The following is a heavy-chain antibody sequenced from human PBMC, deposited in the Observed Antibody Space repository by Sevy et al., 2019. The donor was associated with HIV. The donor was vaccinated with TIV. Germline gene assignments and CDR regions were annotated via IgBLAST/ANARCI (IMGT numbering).Heavy chain of an antibody. CDR1: GGSISSYF. V-gene: IGHV4-59*01. Sequence: SETLSLTCRVSGGSISSYFWTWVRQSPGKGLEWIGNIYFTGNTDYSPSLKSRVTLSLDTSKSQFSLTLKSVTAADTAIYFCAGDSTTRPRVLDYWGQGTLVTVSS. CDR2: IYFTGNT. D-gene: IGHD1-1*01. J-gene: IGHJ4*02. CDR3: AGDSTTRPRVLDY.